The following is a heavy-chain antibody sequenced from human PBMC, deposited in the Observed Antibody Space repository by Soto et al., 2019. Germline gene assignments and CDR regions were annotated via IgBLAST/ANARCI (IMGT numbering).Heavy chain of an antibody. V-gene: IGHV4-34*01. D-gene: IGHD3-3*01. CDR1: GGSFSGFY. J-gene: IGHJ4*02. Sequence: SETLSLTCAVYGGSFSGFYWGWIRQPPGKGLEWIGTIYYTGSTYFNPSLKSRITVSVDTSKNLLSLRLTSVTAADTAVYYCARFYYTWTGIDYWGQGTLVTVSS. CDR3: ARFYYTWTGIDY. CDR2: IYYTGST.